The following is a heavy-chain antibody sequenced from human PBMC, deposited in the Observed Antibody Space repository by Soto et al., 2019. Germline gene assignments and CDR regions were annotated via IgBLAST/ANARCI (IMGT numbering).Heavy chain of an antibody. J-gene: IGHJ5*02. CDR3: AHRVTYPTYWDVGHFDP. Sequence: QITLKESGPTLVEPTETLTLTCSFSGFSLTTSGVGVGWLRQAPGKALECLGIIYWDDDKRYNPSLKNRLTISKDTSKNQVVLSMTYMEHVDTATYFSAHRVTYPTYWDVGHFDPWGQGTLVTVS. CDR1: GFSLTTSGVG. CDR2: IYWDDDK. D-gene: IGHD1-1*01. V-gene: IGHV2-5*02.